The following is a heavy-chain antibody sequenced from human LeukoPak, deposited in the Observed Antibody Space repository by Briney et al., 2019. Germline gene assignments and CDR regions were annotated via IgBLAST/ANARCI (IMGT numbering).Heavy chain of an antibody. V-gene: IGHV4-59*12. D-gene: IGHD5-18*01. CDR2: IYYSGST. CDR1: GGSISSYY. J-gene: IGHJ4*02. CDR3: ARGGYSLGSER. Sequence: SETLSLTCTVSGGSISSYYWSWIRQPPGKGLEWIGYIYYSGSTNYNPSLKSRVTMSVDTSKNQFSLKLRSVTAADTAVYYCARGGYSLGSERWGQGTLVTVSS.